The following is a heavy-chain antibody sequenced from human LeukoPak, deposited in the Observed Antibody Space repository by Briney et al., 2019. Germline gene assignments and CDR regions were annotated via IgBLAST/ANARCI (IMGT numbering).Heavy chain of an antibody. D-gene: IGHD5-18*01. CDR3: AKGGYSYFPYYFDY. CDR2: ISSSSKYI. CDR1: EFTFSSYN. Sequence: GGSLRLSCAASEFTFSSYNMNWVRQAPGKGLEWVSSISSSSKYIYYADSVKGRFTISRDNAKNSLYLQMNSLRAEDTAVYYCAKGGYSYFPYYFDYWGQGTLVTVSS. J-gene: IGHJ4*02. V-gene: IGHV3-21*04.